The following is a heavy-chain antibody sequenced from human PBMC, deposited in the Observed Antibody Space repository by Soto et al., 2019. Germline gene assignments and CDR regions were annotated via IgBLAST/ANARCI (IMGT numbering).Heavy chain of an antibody. D-gene: IGHD1-7*01. CDR3: VRRVSGNYDY. Sequence: ESGGGMVRPGGSLRLSCVASGFTFSSYDMHWVRQAPGKGLEYVSSISSNGGTTYYGNSVKGRFTISRDNSKNTLYLQMGSLRAEDMAVYYCVRRVSGNYDYWGQGTLVTVSS. CDR2: ISSNGGTT. J-gene: IGHJ4*02. V-gene: IGHV3-64*01. CDR1: GFTFSSYD.